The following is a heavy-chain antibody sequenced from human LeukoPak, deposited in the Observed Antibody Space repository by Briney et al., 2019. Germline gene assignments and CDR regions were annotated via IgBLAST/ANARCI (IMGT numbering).Heavy chain of an antibody. Sequence: SQTLSLTCTVSGGSISSGGYYWSWIRQHPGKGLEWIGYIYYSGSTYYNPSLKSRVTISVDTSKNQFSLKLSSVTAADTAVYYCARGVVVVAAQYYYYYGMDAWGQGTTVTVSS. J-gene: IGHJ6*02. CDR2: IYYSGST. CDR3: ARGVVVVAAQYYYYYGMDA. D-gene: IGHD2-15*01. CDR1: GGSISSGGYY. V-gene: IGHV4-31*03.